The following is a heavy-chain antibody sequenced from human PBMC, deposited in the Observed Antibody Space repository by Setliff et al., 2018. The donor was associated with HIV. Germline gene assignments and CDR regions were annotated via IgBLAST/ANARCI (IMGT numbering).Heavy chain of an antibody. V-gene: IGHV4-39*01. J-gene: IGHJ4*02. CDR1: DDSISRSTYY. Sequence: PSETLSLTCTVSDDSISRSTYYWGWLRQPPGKGLEWIGSIFFSGSAYYNPSLQSRVTISVDTSKDQFSLKLTSLTAADTAVYYCARHDNYDSSGYYNLYYFDYWGQGTLVTVSS. CDR2: IFFSGSA. D-gene: IGHD3-22*01. CDR3: ARHDNYDSSGYYNLYYFDY.